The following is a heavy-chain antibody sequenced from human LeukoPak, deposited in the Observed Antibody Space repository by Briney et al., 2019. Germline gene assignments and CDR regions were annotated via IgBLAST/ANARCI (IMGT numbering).Heavy chain of an antibody. CDR3: SRVRYYASGSTH. D-gene: IGHD3-10*01. V-gene: IGHV1-18*01. J-gene: IGHJ4*02. Sequence: ASVKVSCDTSGYSFTSYGISWLRQAPGQGLEWMGRISGYNGNTNYAQKFQGRVTMTTDTSTRTSDTSTTTSYMELRSLTSDDTAVYYCSRVRYYASGSTHWGQGTLVTVSS. CDR1: GYSFTSYG. CDR2: ISGYNGNT.